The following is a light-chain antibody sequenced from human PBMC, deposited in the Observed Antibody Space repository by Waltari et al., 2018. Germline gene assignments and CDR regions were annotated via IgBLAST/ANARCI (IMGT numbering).Light chain of an antibody. CDR2: WAS. J-gene: IGKJ1*01. CDR3: QQYYSVPLT. V-gene: IGKV4-1*01. CDR1: QTISSASTNKNY. Sequence: DIVMTQSPDSLAVSLGERATINCKSSQTISSASTNKNYLAWYQKKPGQPPRLLISWASSRESGVPDRFSGSGSGTDFTLTISSLQVEDVAIYYCQQYYSVPLTFGQGTKVGIK.